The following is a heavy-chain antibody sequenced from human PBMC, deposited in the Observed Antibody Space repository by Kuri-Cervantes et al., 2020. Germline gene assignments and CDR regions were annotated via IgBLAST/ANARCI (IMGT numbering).Heavy chain of an antibody. V-gene: IGHV3-23*01. CDR3: AKGGVDYGDYENYDY. D-gene: IGHD4-17*01. J-gene: IGHJ4*02. CDR1: GFTFSSYW. CDR2: ISGSGGST. Sequence: GESLKISCAASGFTFSSYWMTWVRQAPGKGLEWVSGISGSGGSTYYADSVKGRFTISRDNSKNTLYLQMNSLRAEDTAVYYCAKGGVDYGDYENYDYWGQGTLVTVSS.